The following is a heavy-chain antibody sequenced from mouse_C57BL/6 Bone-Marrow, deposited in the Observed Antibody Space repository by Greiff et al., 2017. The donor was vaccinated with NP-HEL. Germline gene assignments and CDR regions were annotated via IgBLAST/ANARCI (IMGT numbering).Heavy chain of an antibody. CDR3: AREGHYNGSSYWYFDV. J-gene: IGHJ1*03. CDR1: GYTFTSYW. D-gene: IGHD1-1*01. CDR2: IDPSDSYT. Sequence: VQLQQPGAELVMPGASVKLSCKASGYTFTSYWMHWVKQRPGQGLEWIGEIDPSDSYTNYNQKFKGKSTLTVDKSSSTAYMQLSSLTSEDSAVYYCAREGHYNGSSYWYFDVWGTGTTVTVSS. V-gene: IGHV1-69*01.